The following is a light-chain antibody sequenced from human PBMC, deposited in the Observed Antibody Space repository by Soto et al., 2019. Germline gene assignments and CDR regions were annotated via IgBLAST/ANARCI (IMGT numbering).Light chain of an antibody. J-gene: IGLJ3*02. CDR1: SSNIGAGYD. Sequence: QSVLTQPPSVSGAPGQRVTISCTGSSSNIGAGYDIHWYQQFPGTAPKLLIYGTTNRHSGVPDRFSGSKSGTSASLAITGLQADDEAYYYCQSYDRSLSGYWVFGGGTKLTVL. CDR3: QSYDRSLSGYWV. CDR2: GTT. V-gene: IGLV1-40*01.